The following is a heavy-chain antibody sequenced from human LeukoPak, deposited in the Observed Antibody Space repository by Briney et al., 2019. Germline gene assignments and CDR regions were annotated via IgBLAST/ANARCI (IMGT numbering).Heavy chain of an antibody. CDR2: INPNSGGT. J-gene: IGHJ5*02. CDR1: GYTFTGYY. D-gene: IGHD5-18*01. CDR3: ARDPVSLGRSYVDTAMVNWFDP. Sequence: GASVKVSCKASGYTFTGYYMHWVRQAPGQGLEWMGWINPNSGGTNYAQKFQGWVTMTRDTSISTAYMELSRLRSDDTAVYYCARDPVSLGRSYVDTAMVNWFDPWGQGTLVTVSS. V-gene: IGHV1-2*04.